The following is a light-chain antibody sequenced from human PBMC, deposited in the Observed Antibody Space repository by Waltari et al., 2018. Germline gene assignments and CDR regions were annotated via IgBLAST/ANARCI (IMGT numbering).Light chain of an antibody. V-gene: IGKV2-30*01. J-gene: IGKJ1*01. CDR3: RQNTHRPWT. CDR1: QSLVSSDGNTY. CDR2: KVS. Sequence: DVVMTQSPLSLPVTLGQPASISCRSSQSLVSSDGNTYFSWFHQRPGQSPRRLLYKVSSRDAGGPDRISGSGSGTDFTLRITRLEAEDVGVYGCRQNTHRPWTCGQGTWVEI.